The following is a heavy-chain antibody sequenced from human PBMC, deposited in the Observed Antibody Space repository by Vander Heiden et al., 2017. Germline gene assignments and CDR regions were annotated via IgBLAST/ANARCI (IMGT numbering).Heavy chain of an antibody. V-gene: IGHV3-33*01. CDR1: GFPFSPYD. Sequence: QVQLVESGGGVVQTGGSLRLSCAASGFPFSPYDLHWVRQAPGKGLEWVAVIGHDGSFKAYADSVKGRFTISRDNSKNTLYLQMTSLRAEDTAVYYCARDLGAGRYFDYWGQGSLVTVSS. CDR2: IGHDGSFK. D-gene: IGHD1-26*01. CDR3: ARDLGAGRYFDY. J-gene: IGHJ4*02.